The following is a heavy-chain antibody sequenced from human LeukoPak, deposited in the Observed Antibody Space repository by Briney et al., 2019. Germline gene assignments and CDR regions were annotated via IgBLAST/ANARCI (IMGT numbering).Heavy chain of an antibody. CDR1: GGSISSYY. CDR2: IYYSGST. CDR3: AREAYYYDSSGYYYVPNY. D-gene: IGHD3-22*01. V-gene: IGHV4-59*12. J-gene: IGHJ4*02. Sequence: KPSETLSLTCTVSGGSISSYYWSWIRQPPGKGLEWIGYIYYSGSTNYNPSLKSRVTISVDTSKNQFSLKLSSVTAADTAVYYCAREAYYYDSSGYYYVPNYWGQGTLVTVSS.